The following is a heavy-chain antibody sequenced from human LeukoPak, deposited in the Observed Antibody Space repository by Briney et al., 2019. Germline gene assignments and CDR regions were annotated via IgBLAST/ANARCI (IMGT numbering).Heavy chain of an antibody. CDR1: GFTFTTYA. Sequence: GGSLRLSCAASGFTFTTYAMSWVRQAPGKGLEWVSTFSDRDGDTYYADSVKGRFTISRDSSKSTLFLQMNNLRAEDWAVYYCTKGAPRGSGGAFDYWGQGPLFTVPS. CDR2: FSDRDGDT. V-gene: IGHV3-23*01. CDR3: TKGAPRGSGGAFDY. D-gene: IGHD6-19*01. J-gene: IGHJ4*02.